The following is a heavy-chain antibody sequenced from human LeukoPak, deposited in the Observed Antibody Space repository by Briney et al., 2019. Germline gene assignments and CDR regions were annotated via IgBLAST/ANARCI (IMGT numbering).Heavy chain of an antibody. V-gene: IGHV4-59*08. CDR3: ARSPPSYGGNALLDY. CDR1: GGFISSYY. CDR2: IYYSGST. J-gene: IGHJ4*02. D-gene: IGHD4-23*01. Sequence: PSETLSLTCTVSGGFISSYYWSWIRQPPGKGLEWIGYIYYSGSTNYNPSLKSRVTISVDTSKNQFSLKVSSVTDADTAVYYCARSPPSYGGNALLDYWGQGTLVTVSS.